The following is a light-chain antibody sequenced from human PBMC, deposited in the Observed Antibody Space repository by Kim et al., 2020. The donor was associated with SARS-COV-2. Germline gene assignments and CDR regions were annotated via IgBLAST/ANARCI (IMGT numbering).Light chain of an antibody. CDR3: QQGYSTLWT. V-gene: IGKV1-39*01. CDR1: QSIDIY. J-gene: IGKJ1*01. Sequence: ASVGDRVTITCRASQSIDIYLNWYQQKPGKAPKPLIYTATGLQSGVPSRFSGSGSGTDFTLTISSLQPEDFATYYCQQGYSTLWTFGQGTKVDIK. CDR2: TAT.